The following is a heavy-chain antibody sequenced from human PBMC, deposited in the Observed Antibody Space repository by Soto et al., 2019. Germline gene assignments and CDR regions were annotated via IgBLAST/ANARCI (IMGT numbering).Heavy chain of an antibody. J-gene: IGHJ1*01. CDR1: GGSISSGGYY. V-gene: IGHV4-31*03. CDR3: ARDGGAEWGQH. D-gene: IGHD7-27*01. Sequence: QVQLQESGPGLVKPSQTLSLTCTVSGGSISSGGYYWSWIRQHPGKGLEWIGYIYYSGSTYYNPYLKGRVTIAVATSKNQFPLKLSSVTAADTAVYYCARDGGAEWGQHWGQGTLVTVSS. CDR2: IYYSGST.